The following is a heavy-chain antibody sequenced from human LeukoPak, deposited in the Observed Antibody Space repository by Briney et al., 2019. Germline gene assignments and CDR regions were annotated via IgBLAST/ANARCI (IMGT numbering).Heavy chain of an antibody. CDR3: AREGWVAGGTA. Sequence: HPGRSLRLSCAASGFTFSSYAMHWVCQAPGKGLEWVAVISYDGSNQYYADSVKGRFTISRDNAKNSLYLQMNSLRAEDTAVYYCAREGWVAGGTAWGQGTLVTVSS. CDR2: ISYDGSNQ. V-gene: IGHV3-30-3*01. J-gene: IGHJ4*02. D-gene: IGHD6-19*01. CDR1: GFTFSSYA.